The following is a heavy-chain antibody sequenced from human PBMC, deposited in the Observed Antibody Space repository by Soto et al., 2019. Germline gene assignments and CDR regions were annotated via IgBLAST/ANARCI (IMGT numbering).Heavy chain of an antibody. J-gene: IGHJ4*02. CDR1: GESISSSSYY. Sequence: PSETLSLTCIVSGESISSSSYYWGWIRQPPGKGLEWIGSIYYSGRTYYNPSFKSRVTISIDTSKNQFSLKLSSVTATDTAVYYCDRQRNTVVTQAHFDHWGQGALVTVSS. D-gene: IGHD2-21*02. CDR2: IYYSGRT. V-gene: IGHV4-39*01. CDR3: DRQRNTVVTQAHFDH.